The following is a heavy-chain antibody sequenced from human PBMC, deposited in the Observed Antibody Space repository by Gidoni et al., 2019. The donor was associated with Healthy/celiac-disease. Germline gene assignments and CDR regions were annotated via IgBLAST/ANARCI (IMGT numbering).Heavy chain of an antibody. Sequence: EVQLVESGGGLVQPGGSLRLPCSASGFTFSSYWMHWVRQAPGKGLVWVSRINSDGSSTSYADSVKGRFTISRDNAKNTLYLQMNSLRAEDTAVYYCARDRWVFGEPPEYWGQGTLVTVSS. CDR2: INSDGSST. D-gene: IGHD3-10*01. CDR1: GFTFSSYW. J-gene: IGHJ4*02. CDR3: ARDRWVFGEPPEY. V-gene: IGHV3-74*01.